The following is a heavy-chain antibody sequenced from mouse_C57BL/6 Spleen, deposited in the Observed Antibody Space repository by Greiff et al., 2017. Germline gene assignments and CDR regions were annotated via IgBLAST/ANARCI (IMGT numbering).Heavy chain of an antibody. J-gene: IGHJ2*01. CDR1: GYAFTNYL. Sequence: LVESGAELVRPGTSVKVSCKASGYAFTNYLIEWVKQRPGQGLEWIGVINPGSGGTNYNEKFKGKATLTADKSSSTAYMQLSSLTSEDSAVYFCARADGSYWYYFAYWGQGTTLTVSS. V-gene: IGHV1-54*01. D-gene: IGHD2-3*01. CDR2: INPGSGGT. CDR3: ARADGSYWYYFAY.